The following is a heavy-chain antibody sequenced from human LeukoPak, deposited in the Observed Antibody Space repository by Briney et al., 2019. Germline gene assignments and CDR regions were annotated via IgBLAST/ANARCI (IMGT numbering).Heavy chain of an antibody. CDR2: IRYDGSNK. CDR3: AKDQYCTNGVCSDDAFDI. J-gene: IGHJ3*02. D-gene: IGHD2-8*01. CDR1: GFTFSSYG. V-gene: IGHV3-30*02. Sequence: GGSLRLSCAASGFTFSSYGMHWVRQAPGKGLEWVAFIRYDGSNKYYADSMKGRFTISRDNSKNTLYLQMNSLRAEDTAVYYCAKDQYCTNGVCSDDAFDIWGQGTMVTVSS.